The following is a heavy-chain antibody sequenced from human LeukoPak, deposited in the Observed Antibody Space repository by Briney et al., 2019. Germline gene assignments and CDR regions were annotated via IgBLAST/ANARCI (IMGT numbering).Heavy chain of an antibody. CDR1: GFTFSSYS. D-gene: IGHD3-22*01. V-gene: IGHV3-48*04. CDR3: ARGFDYYDSSGYYYPFDY. CDR2: ISKSSGTI. J-gene: IGHJ4*02. Sequence: PGGSLRLSCAVSGFTFSSYSMNWVRQAPGKGLEWVSYISKSSGTIYYADSVKDRFTISRDNAKNSLYLQMNSLRADDTAVYYCARGFDYYDSSGYYYPFDYWGQGTLVTVSS.